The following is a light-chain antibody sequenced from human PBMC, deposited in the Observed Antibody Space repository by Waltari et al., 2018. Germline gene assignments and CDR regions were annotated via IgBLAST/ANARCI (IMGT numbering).Light chain of an antibody. Sequence: EIVLTQSPATLSLSPGGRATLSCRASQTVRTYLAWYQQKPGQAPSLLIFDAASSATGIPAKFSGSGSGTDFTLTVSNLDPEDFAIYYCQQRSNWPYTFGQGTRVEIK. J-gene: IGKJ2*01. CDR2: DAA. CDR1: QTVRTY. V-gene: IGKV3-11*01. CDR3: QQRSNWPYT.